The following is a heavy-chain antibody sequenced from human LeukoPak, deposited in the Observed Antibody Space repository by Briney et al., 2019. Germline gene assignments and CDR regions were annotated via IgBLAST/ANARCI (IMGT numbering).Heavy chain of an antibody. CDR1: GFTFSSYE. V-gene: IGHV3-48*03. J-gene: IGHJ5*02. CDR3: ARDYWFDP. Sequence: PGGSLRLSCAASGFTFSSYEMNWVRQAPGKGLEWISYISSAGTTKIYADSVKGRFTISRDNAKNSLYLQMNSLRAEDTAVYYCARDYWFDPRGHGTLVTVSS. CDR2: ISSAGTTK.